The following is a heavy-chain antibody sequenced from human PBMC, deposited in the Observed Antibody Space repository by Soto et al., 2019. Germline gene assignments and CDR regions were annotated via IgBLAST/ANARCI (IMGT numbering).Heavy chain of an antibody. CDR3: ARGRDDSSWSRAEYFQR. Sequence: QVQLVQSGTEVKKPGASVKVSCKASGYTFTNYGIDWVRQAPGQVLEWLGWISAYNGNTNYAQKLQGRVTMTTDTSTSKAYMELRSLRSDDTAVYYCARGRDDSSWSRAEYFQRWGQGTLVTVSS. J-gene: IGHJ1*01. D-gene: IGHD6-13*01. CDR1: GYTFTNYG. CDR2: ISAYNGNT. V-gene: IGHV1-18*01.